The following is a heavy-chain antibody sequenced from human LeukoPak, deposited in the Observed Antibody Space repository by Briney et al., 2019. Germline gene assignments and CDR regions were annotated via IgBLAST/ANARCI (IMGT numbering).Heavy chain of an antibody. D-gene: IGHD3-3*01. CDR3: ARGFGGYYSFDY. J-gene: IGHJ4*02. CDR1: GFTFSSYA. CDR2: ISYDGSNK. V-gene: IGHV3-30-3*01. Sequence: PGGSLRLSCAASGFTFSSYAMHWVRQAPGKGLEWVAVISYDGSNKYYADSVKGRFTISRDNSKNTLYLQMNSLRAEDTAVYYCARGFGGYYSFDYWGQGTLVTVSS.